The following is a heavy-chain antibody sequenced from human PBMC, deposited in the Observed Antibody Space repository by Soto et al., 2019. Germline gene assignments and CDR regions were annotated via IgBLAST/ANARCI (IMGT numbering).Heavy chain of an antibody. D-gene: IGHD6-25*01. Sequence: DSVKVSCKASGYTFTSYYMHWVRQAPGQGLEWMGIINPSGGSAIYAQKFQGRVTMTRDTSTSTVYMELSSLRSEDTAVYYCAIDDGTAASGIDGLGKGIKV. V-gene: IGHV1-46*01. CDR2: INPSGGSA. CDR3: AIDDGTAASGIDG. CDR1: GYTFTSYY. J-gene: IGHJ6*04.